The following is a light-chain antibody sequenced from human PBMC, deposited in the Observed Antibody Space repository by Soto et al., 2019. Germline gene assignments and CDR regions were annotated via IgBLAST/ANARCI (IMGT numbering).Light chain of an antibody. Sequence: QSVLTQPASVSGSPGQSITISCTGTSNEVGNYNLVSWYQQHPGKAPKLMIYEVSKRPSGVSNRFSGSKSGNTASLTISGLQAEDEADYYCCSYAGSSTPLIFGTGTKVTVL. V-gene: IGLV2-23*02. CDR3: CSYAGSSTPLI. CDR2: EVS. J-gene: IGLJ1*01. CDR1: SNEVGNYNL.